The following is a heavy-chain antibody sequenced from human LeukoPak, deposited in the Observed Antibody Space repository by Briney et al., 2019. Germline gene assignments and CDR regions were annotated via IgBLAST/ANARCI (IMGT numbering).Heavy chain of an antibody. CDR3: ARGADGVSSNSRGWFDP. Sequence: PGGSLRLSCTASGFTFSSYSMNWVRQAPGKGLEWVSSISTSSSHIYYADSVKGRFTLSRDKARNSLYLQMNTLRAEDTAVYSCARGADGVSSNSRGWFDPWGQGTLVTVSS. J-gene: IGHJ5*02. D-gene: IGHD2-15*01. CDR1: GFTFSSYS. V-gene: IGHV3-21*01. CDR2: ISTSSSHI.